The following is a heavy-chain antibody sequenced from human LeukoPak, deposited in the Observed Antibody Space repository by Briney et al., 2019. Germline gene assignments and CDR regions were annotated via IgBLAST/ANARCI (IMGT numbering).Heavy chain of an antibody. D-gene: IGHD2-2*01. J-gene: IGHJ5*02. CDR2: ISGSGGST. V-gene: IGHV3-23*01. CDR3: AKVLSRRLGYCSSTSCYLEWFDP. Sequence: GGSLRLSCAASGFTFSSYAMSWVRQAPGKGLEWVSAISGSGGSTYYADSVKGRSTISRDNSKNTLYLQMNSLRAEDTAVYYCAKVLSRRLGYCSSTSCYLEWFDPWGQGTLVTVSS. CDR1: GFTFSSYA.